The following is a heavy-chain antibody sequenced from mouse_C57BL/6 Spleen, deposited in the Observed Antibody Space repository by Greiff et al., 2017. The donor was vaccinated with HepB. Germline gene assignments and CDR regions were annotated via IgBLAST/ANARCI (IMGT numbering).Heavy chain of an antibody. CDR1: GFSLTSYG. D-gene: IGHD2-1*01. J-gene: IGHJ3*01. Sequence: VKLMESGPGLVQPSQSLSITCTVSGFSLTSYGVHWVRQSPGKGLEWLGVIWSGGSTDYNAAFISRLSISKDNSKSQVFFKMNSLQADDTAIYYCASPYGNYEGAWFAYWGQGTLVTVSA. V-gene: IGHV2-2*01. CDR2: IWSGGST. CDR3: ASPYGNYEGAWFAY.